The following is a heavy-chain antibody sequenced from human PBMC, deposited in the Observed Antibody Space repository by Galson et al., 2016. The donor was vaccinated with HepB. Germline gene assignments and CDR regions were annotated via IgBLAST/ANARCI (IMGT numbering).Heavy chain of an antibody. CDR2: VYSGGFT. CDR1: GFTVSSNY. V-gene: IGHV3-53*04. CDR3: ARGRWQLD. D-gene: IGHD6-13*01. J-gene: IGHJ4*02. Sequence: RLSCAASGFTVSSNYMNWVRQAPGKGLQWVSVVYSGGFTYYADSLKGRFTISRHNSKNTLYLQMNSLRAEDTAVYYCARGRWQLDWGQGTLVTVSS.